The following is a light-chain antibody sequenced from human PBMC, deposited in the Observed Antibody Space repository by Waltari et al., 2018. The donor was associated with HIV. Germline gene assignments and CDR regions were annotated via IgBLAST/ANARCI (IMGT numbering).Light chain of an antibody. CDR1: QVIGTS. J-gene: IGKJ1*01. CDR3: QQHNSYPRT. Sequence: DVQLTQSPSFLSASVGDIVTITCRASQVIGTSLAWYQQRPGKAPNLLISAASTLQSGVPSRFGGDGSGTEFTLTISSLQAEDFATYYCQQHNSYPRTFGQGTKVEFK. V-gene: IGKV1-9*01. CDR2: AAS.